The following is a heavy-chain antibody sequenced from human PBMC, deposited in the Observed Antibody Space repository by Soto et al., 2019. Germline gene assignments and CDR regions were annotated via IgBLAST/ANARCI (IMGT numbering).Heavy chain of an antibody. V-gene: IGHV4-61*01. J-gene: IGHJ5*02. Sequence: QVQLQESGPGLVKPSETLSLTCTVSGGSVSSGSYYWSWIRQPPGKGLEWIGYIYYSGSTNYNPSLKSRVTLPVDTSKNRFSRKLGSVTAADTAVYSCARVFKSSPDDFWTNNWVDPWGQGTLVTVSS. D-gene: IGHD3-3*01. CDR1: GGSVSSGSYY. CDR2: IYYSGST. CDR3: ARVFKSSPDDFWTNNWVDP.